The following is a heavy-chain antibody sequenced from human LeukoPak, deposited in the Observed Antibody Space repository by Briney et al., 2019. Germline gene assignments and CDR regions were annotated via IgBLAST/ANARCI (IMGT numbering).Heavy chain of an antibody. Sequence: KPSETLSLTCTVSGGSISSSNYYWGWLRPPPGKGQEWIGSNYYSGSTYYNPSLKRRVTISVDASKTQFYLKLSSMTAADTAVYYCARQYIVAAGGAYYFDYWGQGTLVTVSS. CDR1: GGSISSSNYY. CDR2: NYYSGST. J-gene: IGHJ4*02. V-gene: IGHV4-39*01. D-gene: IGHD6-13*01. CDR3: ARQYIVAAGGAYYFDY.